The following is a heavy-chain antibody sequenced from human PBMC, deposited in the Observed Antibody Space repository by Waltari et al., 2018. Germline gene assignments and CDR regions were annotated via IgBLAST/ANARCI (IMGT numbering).Heavy chain of an antibody. CDR1: GGTFSSYA. Sequence: QVQLVQSGAEVKKPGSSVKVSCKASGGTFSSYAISWVRPAPGQGLEWMGGINPNFGTANDAQKCQGRVTITADKSTSTAYMERSSLRAEDTAVYYCARVGGFTTGGAFDIWGQGTMVTVSS. J-gene: IGHJ3*02. CDR2: INPNFGTA. V-gene: IGHV1-69*14. D-gene: IGHD1-1*01. CDR3: ARVGGFTTGGAFDI.